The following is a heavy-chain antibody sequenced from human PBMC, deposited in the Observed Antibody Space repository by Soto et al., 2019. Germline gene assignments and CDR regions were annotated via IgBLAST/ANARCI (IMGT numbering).Heavy chain of an antibody. J-gene: IGHJ3*02. CDR1: GFSLSNARMG. Sequence: QVTLKESGPVLVKPTETLTLTCTVSGFSLSNARMGVSWIRQPPGKALEWLAHIFSNDEKSYSTSLKSRLTISQDTFKSEVVRTMPHMDPVDTATYYCARIRFLEWLDTNTAFDIWGQGTMVTASS. CDR2: IFSNDEK. V-gene: IGHV2-26*01. CDR3: ARIRFLEWLDTNTAFDI. D-gene: IGHD3-3*01.